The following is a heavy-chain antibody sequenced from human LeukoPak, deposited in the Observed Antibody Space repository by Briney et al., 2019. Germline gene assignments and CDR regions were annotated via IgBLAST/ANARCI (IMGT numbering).Heavy chain of an antibody. Sequence: PGGSLRLSCAASGFTVITNDMTWVRQAQGKGLEWVSVLYSDGNTKYADSVQGRFTISRDNSKNTLYLEMNSLSPDDTAAYYCARGVEPLAANTLAYWGQGTLVTVSS. J-gene: IGHJ4*02. CDR2: LYSDGNT. D-gene: IGHD1-14*01. CDR3: ARGVEPLAANTLAY. CDR1: GFTVITND. V-gene: IGHV3-53*01.